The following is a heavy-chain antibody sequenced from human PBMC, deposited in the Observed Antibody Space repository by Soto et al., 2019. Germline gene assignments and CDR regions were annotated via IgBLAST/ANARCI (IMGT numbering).Heavy chain of an antibody. CDR3: ARGGTSYSGEGDAFDI. V-gene: IGHV1-18*01. J-gene: IGHJ3*02. Sequence: GASVKVSCKASGYTFTSYGISWVRQAPGQGLEWMGWISAYNGNTNYAQKIQGRVTMTTDTSTSTAYMELRSLRSDDTAVYYCARGGTSYSGEGDAFDIWGQGTMVTVSS. CDR2: ISAYNGNT. D-gene: IGHD5-12*01. CDR1: GYTFTSYG.